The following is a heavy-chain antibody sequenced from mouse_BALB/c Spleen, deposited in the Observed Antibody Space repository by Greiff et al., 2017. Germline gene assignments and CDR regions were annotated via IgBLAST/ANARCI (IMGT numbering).Heavy chain of an antibody. V-gene: IGHV1-26*01. CDR2: VNPNNGGT. Sequence: VQLQQSGPELVKPGASVKISCKASGYTFTDYYMNWVKQSHGKSLEWIGLVNPNNGGTSYNQKFKGKATLTVDKSSSTAYMELRSLTSEDSAVYYCARSGLLWTLDYWGQGTTLTVSS. D-gene: IGHD2-10*01. J-gene: IGHJ2*01. CDR1: GYTFTDYY. CDR3: ARSGLLWTLDY.